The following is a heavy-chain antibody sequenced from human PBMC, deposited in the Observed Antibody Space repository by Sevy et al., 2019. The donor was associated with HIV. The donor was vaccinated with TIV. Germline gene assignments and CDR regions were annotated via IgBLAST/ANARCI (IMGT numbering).Heavy chain of an antibody. D-gene: IGHD3-22*01. CDR3: AKEWGGYYYDSSGLFDY. CDR1: GFTFSSYA. Sequence: GGSLRLSCAASGFTFSSYAMSWVRQAPGKGLEWVSAISGSGYLTYYTDSVKGRFTICRDNSKNTLYLQMNSLRAEDMAVYDCAKEWGGYYYDSSGLFDYWGQGTLVTVSS. J-gene: IGHJ4*02. V-gene: IGHV3-23*01. CDR2: ISGSGYLT.